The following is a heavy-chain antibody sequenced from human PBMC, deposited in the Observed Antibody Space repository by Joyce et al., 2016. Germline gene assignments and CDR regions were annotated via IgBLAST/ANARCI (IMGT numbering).Heavy chain of an antibody. D-gene: IGHD3-10*01. J-gene: IGHJ6*02. CDR2: IYKSEIT. Sequence: HLQESGPGLVKPSETLSLTCTISGDSFSGTSYYWSWIRQSPGKGLEWLGFIYKSEITHDKPSLGGRLSISGGAAKKQFSLRLTSGTSADTAVYYCATSLPSRVGVFQFFGMDVWGQGTTVIVS. CDR3: ATSLPSRVGVFQFFGMDV. CDR1: GDSFSGTSYY. V-gene: IGHV4-61*01.